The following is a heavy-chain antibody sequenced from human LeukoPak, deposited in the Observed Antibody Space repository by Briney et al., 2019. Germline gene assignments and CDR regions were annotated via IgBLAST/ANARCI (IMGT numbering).Heavy chain of an antibody. D-gene: IGHD4-17*01. Sequence: GGSLRLSCAASGFTFSSYAMNWVRQAPGKRLEWVSAISSGGSTYYADSVKGRFTVSRDNSKNTLYLQMNSLRAEDTAVYYCAKAMFYGDAYYFDYWGQGTLVTVSS. V-gene: IGHV3-23*01. J-gene: IGHJ4*02. CDR1: GFTFSSYA. CDR2: ISSGGST. CDR3: AKAMFYGDAYYFDY.